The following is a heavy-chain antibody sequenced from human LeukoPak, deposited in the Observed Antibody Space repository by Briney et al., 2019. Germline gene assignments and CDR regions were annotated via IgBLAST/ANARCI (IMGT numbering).Heavy chain of an antibody. J-gene: IGHJ5*02. CDR1: GGSISSSSYY. Sequence: PSETLSLTCTVSGGSISSSSYYWGWTRQPPGKGLEWIGSIYYSGSTYYNPSLKSRVTISVDTSKNQFSLKLSSVTAADTAVYYCARRGCSSTSCYVFDWFDPWGQGTLVTVSS. CDR3: ARRGCSSTSCYVFDWFDP. V-gene: IGHV4-39*01. CDR2: IYYSGST. D-gene: IGHD2-2*01.